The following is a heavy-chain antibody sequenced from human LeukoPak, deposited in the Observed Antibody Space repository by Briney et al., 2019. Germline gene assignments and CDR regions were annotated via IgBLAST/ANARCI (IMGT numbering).Heavy chain of an antibody. V-gene: IGHV1-2*02. CDR3: ARDRRITMIVVVNPTNFDY. CDR1: GYTFTGYY. Sequence: GASVKVSCKASGYTFTGYYMHWVRQAPGQGLEWMGWINPNSGGTNYAQKLQGRVTMTTDTSTSTAYMELRSLRSDDTAVYYCARDRRITMIVVVNPTNFDYWGQGTLVTVSS. J-gene: IGHJ4*02. D-gene: IGHD3-22*01. CDR2: INPNSGGT.